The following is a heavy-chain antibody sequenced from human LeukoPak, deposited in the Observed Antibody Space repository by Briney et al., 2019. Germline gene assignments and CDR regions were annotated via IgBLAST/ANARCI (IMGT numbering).Heavy chain of an antibody. V-gene: IGHV1-24*01. Sequence: ASVKVSCKVSGYTLTELPMHWVRQAPGKGLEWMGGFDPEDGETIYAQKFQGRVTMTEDTSTDTAYMELSSLRSEDTAVYYCATDSGNYYDSSGYYWGQGTPVTVSS. J-gene: IGHJ4*02. CDR2: FDPEDGET. D-gene: IGHD3-22*01. CDR1: GYTLTELP. CDR3: ATDSGNYYDSSGYY.